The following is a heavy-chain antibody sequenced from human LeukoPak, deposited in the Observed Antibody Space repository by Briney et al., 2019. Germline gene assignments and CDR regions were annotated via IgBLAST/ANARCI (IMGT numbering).Heavy chain of an antibody. D-gene: IGHD4-17*01. CDR2: ISYDGSQT. J-gene: IGHJ4*02. CDR3: AKDKIDGDYVTPFVY. CDR1: GFNFSNHG. Sequence: PGGSLRLSCAASGFNFSNHGIHWVRQAPGKGLDWVAVISYDGSQTYYTDSAKGRFTVSRDNSKNTMYLQLNSLRVEDTAMYFRAKDKIDGDYVTPFVYWGQGTLVTVSS. V-gene: IGHV3-30*18.